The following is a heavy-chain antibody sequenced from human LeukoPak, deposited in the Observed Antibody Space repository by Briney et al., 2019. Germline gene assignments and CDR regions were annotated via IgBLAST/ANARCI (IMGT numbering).Heavy chain of an antibody. D-gene: IGHD3-10*01. CDR1: GFTFSTSW. J-gene: IGHJ4*02. V-gene: IGHV3-74*01. Sequence: GRSLRLSCAASGFTFSTSWMHWVRQAPGEGLVWLSRMNADGSTINYADSVKGRFTISRDNAKNTLYLQLNGLTADDTAVYYCARDDRGLGSGPPHDYWGQGTLVTVSS. CDR2: MNADGSTI. CDR3: ARDDRGLGSGPPHDY.